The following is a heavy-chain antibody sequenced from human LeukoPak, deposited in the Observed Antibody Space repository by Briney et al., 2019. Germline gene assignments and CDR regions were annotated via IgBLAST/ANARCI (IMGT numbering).Heavy chain of an antibody. D-gene: IGHD3-22*01. Sequence: GSVKVSCKASGYTFTGYYMHWVRQSPGQGLEWMGWINPNSGGTNYAQKFQGRVTMTRDTSISTAYMELSRLRSDDTAVYYCARLWEYYDSSGYYHWFDPWGQGTLVTVSS. V-gene: IGHV1-2*02. J-gene: IGHJ5*02. CDR3: ARLWEYYDSSGYYHWFDP. CDR2: INPNSGGT. CDR1: GYTFTGYY.